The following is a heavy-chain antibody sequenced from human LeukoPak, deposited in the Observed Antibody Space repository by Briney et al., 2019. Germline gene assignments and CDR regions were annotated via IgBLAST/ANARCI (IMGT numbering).Heavy chain of an antibody. V-gene: IGHV1-69*02. CDR1: GGTFSSYT. D-gene: IGHD6-13*01. J-gene: IGHJ4*02. CDR3: AVGGSSWYYFDY. CDR2: IIPILGMA. Sequence: ASVKVSCKASGGTFSSYTISWVRQAPGQGLEWMGRIIPILGMANYAQKFQGRVTITADKSTSTAYMELSSLRSEDTAVYYCAVGGSSWYYFDYWGQGTLVTVSS.